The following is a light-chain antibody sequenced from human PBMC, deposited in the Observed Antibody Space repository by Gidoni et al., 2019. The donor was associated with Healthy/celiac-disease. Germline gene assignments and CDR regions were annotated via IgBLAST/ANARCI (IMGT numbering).Light chain of an antibody. Sequence: SSELTQHTAVSVSLGQTVRITCQGDSLRSYYASWYQQKPGQAPVLVIYGKNHRPSGIPDRFSGSSSGNTASLTITGAQAEDEADYYCNSRDSSGNHEVFGTGTKVTVL. CDR3: NSRDSSGNHEV. CDR2: GKN. CDR1: SLRSYY. V-gene: IGLV3-19*01. J-gene: IGLJ1*01.